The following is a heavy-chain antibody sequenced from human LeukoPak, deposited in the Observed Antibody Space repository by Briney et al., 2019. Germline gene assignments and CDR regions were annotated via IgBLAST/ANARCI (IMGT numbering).Heavy chain of an antibody. V-gene: IGHV3-21*01. J-gene: IGHJ4*02. CDR1: GFTFSSYS. Sequence: GGSLRLSCAASGFTFSSYSMNWVRQAPGKGLEWASSISSSSSYIYYADSVKGRFTISRDNAKNSLYLQMNSLRAEDTAVYYCARDPHCSSTSCFFDYWGQGTLVTVSS. CDR3: ARDPHCSSTSCFFDY. CDR2: ISSSSSYI. D-gene: IGHD2-2*01.